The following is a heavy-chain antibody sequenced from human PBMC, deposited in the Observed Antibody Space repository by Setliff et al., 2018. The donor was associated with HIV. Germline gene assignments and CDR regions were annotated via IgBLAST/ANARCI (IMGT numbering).Heavy chain of an antibody. CDR2: IFSSAEK. V-gene: IGHV2-26*01. J-gene: IGHJ4*02. CDR1: GFSLSNARMG. CDR3: ARGEGGRAYYFAD. D-gene: IGHD2-15*01. Sequence: ASGPTLVNPTETLTLTCTVSGFSLSNARMGVSWIRQPPGKALEWLAHIFSSAEKSYNASLKSRIMIFKDTAKSQVVLTMTDMDPADTGTYYCARGEGGRAYYFADWGPGTLVTVSS.